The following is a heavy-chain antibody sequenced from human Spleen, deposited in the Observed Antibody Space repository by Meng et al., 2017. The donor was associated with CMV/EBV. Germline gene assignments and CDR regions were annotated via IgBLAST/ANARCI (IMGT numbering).Heavy chain of an antibody. CDR2: IYSGGST. V-gene: IGHV3-53*01. D-gene: IGHD6-13*01. Sequence: GSLKISCAASGFTVSSNYMSWVRQAPGKGLEWVSVIYSGGSTYYADSVKGRFTISRDISKNTLYLQMNSLRAEDTAIYYCAREFSAAFHHWGQGALVTVSS. CDR3: AREFSAAFHH. J-gene: IGHJ1*01. CDR1: GFTVSSNY.